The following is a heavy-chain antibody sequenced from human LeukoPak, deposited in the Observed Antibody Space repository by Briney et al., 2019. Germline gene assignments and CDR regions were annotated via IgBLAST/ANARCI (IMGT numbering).Heavy chain of an antibody. V-gene: IGHV3-7*03. D-gene: IGHD6-19*01. Sequence: LSGGSLRLSCAASGFTFSSYWMSWVRQAPGKGLEWVANIKQDGSEKYYVDSVKGRFTISRDNAKNSLYLQMNSLRAEDTALYYCAKDMVAVAGTRGFDYWGQGTLVTVSS. CDR2: IKQDGSEK. J-gene: IGHJ4*02. CDR1: GFTFSSYW. CDR3: AKDMVAVAGTRGFDY.